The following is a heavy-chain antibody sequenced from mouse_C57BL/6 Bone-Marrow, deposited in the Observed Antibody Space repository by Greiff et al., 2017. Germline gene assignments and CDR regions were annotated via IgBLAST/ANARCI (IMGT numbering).Heavy chain of an antibody. D-gene: IGHD1-1*01. CDR2: LWSGGST. CDR3: ARNPGSSYGYFDV. V-gene: IGHV2-2*01. J-gene: IGHJ1*03. CDR1: GFSLTSYG. Sequence: VKLLESGPGLVQPSQSLSITCTVSGFSLTSYGVHWVRQSPGKGLEWLGVLWSGGSTDYNAAFISRLSISKDNSKSQVFFKMNSLQADDTAIYYCARNPGSSYGYFDVWGTGTTVTVSS.